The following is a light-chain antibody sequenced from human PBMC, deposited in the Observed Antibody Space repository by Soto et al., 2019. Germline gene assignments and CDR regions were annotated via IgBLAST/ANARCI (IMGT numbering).Light chain of an antibody. CDR1: QSVSSN. J-gene: IGKJ5*01. V-gene: IGKV3-15*01. Sequence: EIVVTQSRTTLSVSPGQRPTLGCRASQSVSSNLAWYQQKPGQAPRLLXYGASTRATGIPARFSGSGSATEFTPTISSLQSQDFAVYYCQQYNNWPPITFGQGTRLEIK. CDR3: QQYNNWPPIT. CDR2: GAS.